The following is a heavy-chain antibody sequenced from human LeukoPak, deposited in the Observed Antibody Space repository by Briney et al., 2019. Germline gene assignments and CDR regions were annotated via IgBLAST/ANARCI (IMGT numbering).Heavy chain of an antibody. J-gene: IGHJ5*02. Sequence: SETLSLTCTVSGGSISSYYWSWIRQPPGKGLEWIGYIYYSGSTNYNPSLKSRVTISVDTSKNQFSLKLSSVTAAGTAVYYCARTYCSSTSCYEDWFDPWGQGTLVTVSS. V-gene: IGHV4-59*01. D-gene: IGHD2-2*01. CDR2: IYYSGST. CDR1: GGSISSYY. CDR3: ARTYCSSTSCYEDWFDP.